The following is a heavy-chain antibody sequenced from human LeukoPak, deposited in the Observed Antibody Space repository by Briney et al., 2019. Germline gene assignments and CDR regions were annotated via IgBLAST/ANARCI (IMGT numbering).Heavy chain of an antibody. J-gene: IGHJ4*02. Sequence: GASVKVSCKASGGTFSSYAISWVRQAPGQGLEWMGRIIPILGIANYAQKFQGRVTITADKSTSTAYMELSSLRSEDKAVYYCARAIVRSTGSVDIDYWGQGTLVTVSS. CDR2: IIPILGIA. D-gene: IGHD3-10*01. V-gene: IGHV1-69*04. CDR3: ARAIVRSTGSVDIDY. CDR1: GGTFSSYA.